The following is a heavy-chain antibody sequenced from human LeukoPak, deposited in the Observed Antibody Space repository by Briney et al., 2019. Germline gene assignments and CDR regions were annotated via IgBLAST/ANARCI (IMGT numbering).Heavy chain of an antibody. D-gene: IGHD3-3*01. Sequence: GGSLRLSCAASGFTFSSYGMHWVRQAPGKGLEWVAVIWYDGSNKYYADSVKGRFTISRDNSKNTLYLQMNSLRAEDTAVYYCARAQSDYDFWSGYSDLTFDYWGQGTLVTVSS. CDR2: IWYDGSNK. J-gene: IGHJ4*02. CDR1: GFTFSSYG. V-gene: IGHV3-33*01. CDR3: ARAQSDYDFWSGYSDLTFDY.